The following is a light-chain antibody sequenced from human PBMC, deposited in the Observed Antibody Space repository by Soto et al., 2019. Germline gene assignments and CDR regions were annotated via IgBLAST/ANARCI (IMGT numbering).Light chain of an antibody. J-gene: IGKJ5*01. V-gene: IGKV1-9*01. CDR3: QQLNSYVIT. CDR1: QGISSY. Sequence: DIQLTQSPSFLSASVGDRVTITCRASQGISSYLAWYQQKPGKAPKLLIYAASTLQSGVPSTFSGSGSGTEFTLTISSLQPEDFATYYCQQLNSYVITFGQGTRLEIK. CDR2: AAS.